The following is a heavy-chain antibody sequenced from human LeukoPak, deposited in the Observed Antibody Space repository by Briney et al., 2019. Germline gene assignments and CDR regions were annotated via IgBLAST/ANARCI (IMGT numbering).Heavy chain of an antibody. CDR1: GFTFSDYY. Sequence: GGSLRLSCAASGFTFSDYYMSWIRQAPRKGLEWVSYISSSGSTIYYADSVKGRSTISRDNAKNSLYLQMNSLRAEDTAVYYCARAGVGADTAMELGYWGQGTLVTVSS. V-gene: IGHV3-11*04. CDR3: ARAGVGADTAMELGY. CDR2: ISSSGSTI. J-gene: IGHJ4*02. D-gene: IGHD5-18*01.